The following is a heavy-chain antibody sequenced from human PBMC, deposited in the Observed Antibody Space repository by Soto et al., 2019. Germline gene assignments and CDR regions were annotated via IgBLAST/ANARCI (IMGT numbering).Heavy chain of an antibody. Sequence: PGGSLRLSCAASGFSFSSYGMHWVRQTPGKGLEWVAFNSYDGSNKYYADSVKGRFTISRDSSKKTLYLQMNSQRPEDTAVYYCAKALGELSPESYDYWGQGTLVTVSS. CDR2: NSYDGSNK. CDR1: GFSFSSYG. V-gene: IGHV3-30*18. D-gene: IGHD3-16*02. J-gene: IGHJ4*02. CDR3: AKALGELSPESYDY.